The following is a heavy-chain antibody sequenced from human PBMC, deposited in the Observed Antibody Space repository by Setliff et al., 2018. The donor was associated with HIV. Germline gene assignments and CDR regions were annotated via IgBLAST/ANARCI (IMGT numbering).Heavy chain of an antibody. Sequence: ASVKVSCQASGYSPGNYGIAWVRQARGKGLEWLGWISVNTGDVFYAQTFQGRVTMTADASTGTVHMDLRGLTFDDSAIYFCAYRRGGWELRVWGQGTSVTVPS. CDR1: GYSPGNYG. CDR3: AYRRGGWELRV. CDR2: ISVNTGDV. V-gene: IGHV1-18*01. D-gene: IGHD1-26*01. J-gene: IGHJ4*02.